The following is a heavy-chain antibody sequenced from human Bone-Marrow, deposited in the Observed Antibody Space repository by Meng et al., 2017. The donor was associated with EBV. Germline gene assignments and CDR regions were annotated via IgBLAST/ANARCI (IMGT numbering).Heavy chain of an antibody. V-gene: IGHV3-15*01. CDR2: NKRRTDDEPT. CDR1: GFTCNNGW. CDR3: TTDPDGYRPY. J-gene: IGHJ4*02. Sequence: EVQLVGAGGVMAKPWVSLRLSCAGAGFTCNNGWRSWVRQAPGKGLEWVGRNKRRTDDEPTDYAGAVIGRFTISRDDSQNTLYLQMTSLKADDTAVYYCTTDPDGYRPYWGQGTLVTVSS. D-gene: IGHD5-24*01.